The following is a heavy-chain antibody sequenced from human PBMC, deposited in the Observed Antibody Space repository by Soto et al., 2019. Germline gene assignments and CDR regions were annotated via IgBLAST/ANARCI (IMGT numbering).Heavy chain of an antibody. CDR3: AHRRGYYGSGSYSGMFWFDP. D-gene: IGHD3-10*01. CDR1: GFSLSTSGVA. CDR2: IYWDDDK. V-gene: IGHV2-5*02. Sequence: QITLKESGPTLVKPTQTLTLTCTFSGFSLSTSGVAVGWIRQPPGKALEWLALIYWDDDKRYSPSLKSRLTITKDTSKNQVVLTMTNMDRVDTATYYCAHRRGYYGSGSYSGMFWFDPWGQGTLVTVSS. J-gene: IGHJ5*02.